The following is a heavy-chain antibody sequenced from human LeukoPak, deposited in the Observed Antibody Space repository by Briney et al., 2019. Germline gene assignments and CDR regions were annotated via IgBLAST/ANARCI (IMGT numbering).Heavy chain of an antibody. V-gene: IGHV4-61*02. D-gene: IGHD4-17*01. J-gene: IGHJ4*02. CDR2: IYTSGST. CDR1: GGSISTTSYF. Sequence: SETLSLTCTVSGGSISTTSYFWSWIRQPAGKGLEWIGRIYTSGSTNYNPYLKSRVTISVDTSKNQFSLKLSSVTAADTAVYYCARMTVTTVTTAYYFDYWGQGTLVTVSS. CDR3: ARMTVTTVTTAYYFDY.